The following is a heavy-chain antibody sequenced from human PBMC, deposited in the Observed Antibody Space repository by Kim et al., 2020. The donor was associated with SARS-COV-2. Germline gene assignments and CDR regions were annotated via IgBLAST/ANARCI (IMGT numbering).Heavy chain of an antibody. V-gene: IGHV3-30*04. D-gene: IGHD2-21*01. J-gene: IGHJ6*02. CDR1: AFTLNGYT. CDR3: ARDRPDLLYGMDV. CDR2: ISSDGNNA. Sequence: GGSLRLSCESSAFTLNGYTLHWVRQAPGKGLEWVALISSDGNNAFYADSVKGRFTLSRDNSKYMLYLQMNSLRPEDTGVYYCARDRPDLLYGMDVWGQGTTVTVSS.